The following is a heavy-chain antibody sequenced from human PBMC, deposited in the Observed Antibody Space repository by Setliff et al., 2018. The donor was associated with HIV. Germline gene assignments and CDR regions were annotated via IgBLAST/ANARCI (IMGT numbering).Heavy chain of an antibody. CDR1: GYKFTNYY. V-gene: IGHV1-2*02. Sequence: ASVKVSCKASGYKFTNYYIHWVRQAPGQGLEWMGWIIPNSDGTNLAQRSQGRITMTTDTSLTTAYMGLSRLRSDDTAVYYCARAPYSSVMHYFDYWGQGTLVTVSS. CDR2: IIPNSDGT. CDR3: ARAPYSSVMHYFDY. D-gene: IGHD4-4*01. J-gene: IGHJ4*02.